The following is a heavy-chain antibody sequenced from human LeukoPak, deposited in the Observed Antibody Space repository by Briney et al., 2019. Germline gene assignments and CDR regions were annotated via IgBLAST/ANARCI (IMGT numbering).Heavy chain of an antibody. CDR2: IYYSGST. Sequence: SETLSLTCTVSGGSISSYYWSWIRQPPGKGLEWIGYIYYSGSTNYNPSLKSRVTISVDTSKNQFSLKLSSVTAADTAVYYCARLREDGYNLDYWGQGTLVTVSS. D-gene: IGHD5-24*01. CDR3: ARLREDGYNLDY. V-gene: IGHV4-59*08. CDR1: GGSISSYY. J-gene: IGHJ4*02.